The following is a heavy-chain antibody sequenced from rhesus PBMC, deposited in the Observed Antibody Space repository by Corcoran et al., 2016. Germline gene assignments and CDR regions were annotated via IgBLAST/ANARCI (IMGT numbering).Heavy chain of an antibody. D-gene: IGHD6-19*01. J-gene: IGHJ4*01. CDR3: ASGPANFDY. V-gene: IGHV4-65*01. CDR1: GGSVSSSNW. CDR2: ISGSSGST. Sequence: QVQLQESGPGLVKPSETLSLTCAVSGGSVSSSNWWSWIRQPPGKGLEWIGYISGSSGSTYYNPSLKGRVTISPDTSKNQFSLMLSSVTAADTAVYYCASGPANFDYWGQGVLVTVSS.